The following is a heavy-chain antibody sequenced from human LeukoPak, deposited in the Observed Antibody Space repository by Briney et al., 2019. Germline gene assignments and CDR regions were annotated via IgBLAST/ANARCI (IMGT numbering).Heavy chain of an antibody. CDR3: ARHAEGRGYYFDY. CDR2: IYHSGST. D-gene: IGHD2-2*01. Sequence: PSETLSLTCTVSAYFISSGYYWGWIRQPPGKGLEWIGSIYHSGSTYYNPSLKSRVTISVDTSKNRFSLKLSSVTAADTAVYYCARHAEGRGYYFDYWGQGTLVTVSS. CDR1: AYFISSGYY. V-gene: IGHV4-38-2*02. J-gene: IGHJ4*02.